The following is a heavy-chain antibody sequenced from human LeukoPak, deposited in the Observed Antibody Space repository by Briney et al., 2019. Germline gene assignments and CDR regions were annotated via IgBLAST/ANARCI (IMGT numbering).Heavy chain of an antibody. CDR1: GGSFSGYY. V-gene: IGHV4-34*01. J-gene: IGHJ4*02. Sequence: SETLSLTCAVYGGSFSGYYWTWIRQPPGKGLEWIGETNHGGRTNYNPSLESRVTMSVDTSKNQFSLNPSSVTAADTAVYYCARGLGEVDYWGQGTLVTVSS. CDR2: TNHGGRT. CDR3: ARGLGEVDY.